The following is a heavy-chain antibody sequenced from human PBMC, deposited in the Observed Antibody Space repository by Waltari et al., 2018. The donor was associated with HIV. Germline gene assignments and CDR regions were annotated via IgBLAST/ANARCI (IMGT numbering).Heavy chain of an antibody. CDR3: ARDKGITMVRERADYYYYYGMDV. CDR2: IYYSGST. CDR1: GGSISSGAYY. D-gene: IGHD3-10*01. Sequence: QVQLQESGTGLVKPSQTLSPTCTVSGGSISSGAYYWSWIRQPPAHALERLGYIYYSGSTYYNPSLKSRVTISVDTTKNQFSLKLSSVTAADTAVYYCARDKGITMVRERADYYYYYGMDVWGQGTTVTVSS. J-gene: IGHJ6*02. V-gene: IGHV4-31*03.